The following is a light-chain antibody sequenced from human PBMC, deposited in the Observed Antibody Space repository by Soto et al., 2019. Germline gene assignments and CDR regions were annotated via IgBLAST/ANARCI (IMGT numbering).Light chain of an antibody. V-gene: IGLV1-40*01. Sequence: QSVLTQPPSVSGAPGQRVTISCTGGSSNIGAGHDVHWYQQLPGTAPKLLIYGNTNRPSGVPDRFSGSKSGASASLAITGLQAEDEADYYCQSYDSSLRAVLFGGGTKLTVL. CDR3: QSYDSSLRAVL. CDR1: SSNIGAGHD. CDR2: GNT. J-gene: IGLJ2*01.